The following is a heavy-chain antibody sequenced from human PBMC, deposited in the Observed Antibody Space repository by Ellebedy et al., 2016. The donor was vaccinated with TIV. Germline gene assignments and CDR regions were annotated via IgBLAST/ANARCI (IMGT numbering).Heavy chain of an antibody. J-gene: IGHJ5*02. D-gene: IGHD3-16*01. CDR3: ARQGDANWFDP. CDR2: INHSGST. Sequence: SETLSLXCAVYGGSFSGYYWSWIRQPPGKGLEWIGEINHSGSTNYNPSLKSRVTISVDTSKNQFSLRLSSVTAADTAVYYCARQGDANWFDPWGQGTLVTVSS. V-gene: IGHV4-34*01. CDR1: GGSFSGYY.